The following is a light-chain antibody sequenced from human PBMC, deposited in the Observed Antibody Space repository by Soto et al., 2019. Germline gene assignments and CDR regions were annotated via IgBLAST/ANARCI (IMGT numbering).Light chain of an antibody. Sequence: EIVMTKSPATLSVSPGERATLSCRASQRVSSNLAWYQQKPGQAPRLLIYGASTRATGIPARFSGSGSGTEFTLTISSLQSEDFAVYYCQQYNNWLWTFGQGTKVDIK. CDR3: QQYNNWLWT. J-gene: IGKJ1*01. CDR1: QRVSSN. CDR2: GAS. V-gene: IGKV3-15*01.